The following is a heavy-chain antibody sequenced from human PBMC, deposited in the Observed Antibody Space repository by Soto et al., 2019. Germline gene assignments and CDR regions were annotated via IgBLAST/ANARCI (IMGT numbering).Heavy chain of an antibody. J-gene: IGHJ6*02. CDR1: GGSINSGGYS. CDR3: ASQQLVHYYYGMDV. CDR2: IYHTGTT. D-gene: IGHD6-13*01. Sequence: SETLSLTCTVSGGSINSGGYSWTWIRQPPGKGLEWIGFIYHTGTTYYNPSLKSRVTISVDRSKNQFSLKLSSVTAADTAVYYCASQQLVHYYYGMDVWGQGTTVTVSS. V-gene: IGHV4-30-2*01.